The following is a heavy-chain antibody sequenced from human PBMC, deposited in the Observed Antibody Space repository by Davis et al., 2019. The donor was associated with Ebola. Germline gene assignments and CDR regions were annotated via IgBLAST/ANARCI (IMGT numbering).Heavy chain of an antibody. V-gene: IGHV4-59*08. CDR3: ARLLTYYYGSGSYQSPYFFDY. Sequence: MPGGSLRLSCTVSGGSIRDEYWSWIRQPPGKGLEYIGYIHHSGSTHYNPSLKSRVTISVDTSKNQFSLKLTSVTAADTAVYYCARLLTYYYGSGSYQSPYFFDYWGQGTLVTVSS. CDR1: GGSIRDEY. J-gene: IGHJ4*02. D-gene: IGHD3-10*01. CDR2: IHHSGST.